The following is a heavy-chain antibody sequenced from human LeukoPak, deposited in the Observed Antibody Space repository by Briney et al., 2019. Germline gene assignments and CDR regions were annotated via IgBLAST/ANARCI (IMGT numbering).Heavy chain of an antibody. V-gene: IGHV1-69*05. CDR3: ARVVVVPAAIAPYNWFDP. CDR1: GGTFSSYA. J-gene: IGHJ5*02. D-gene: IGHD2-2*02. CDR2: IIPIFGKA. Sequence: GASVKVSCKASGGTFSSYAISWVRQAPGQGLEWMGGIIPIFGKANYAQKFQGRVTITTDESTSTAYMELSNLRSEDTAVYYCARVVVVPAAIAPYNWFDPWGQGTLVTVSS.